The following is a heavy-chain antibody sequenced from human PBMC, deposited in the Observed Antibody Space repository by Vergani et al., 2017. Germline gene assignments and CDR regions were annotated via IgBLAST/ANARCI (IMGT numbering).Heavy chain of an antibody. CDR3: ARDPIVYCSGGSCRGGSDY. J-gene: IGHJ4*02. Sequence: QVQLVESGGGVVQPGRSLRLSCAASGFTFSSYAMHWVRQAPGKGLEWVAVISYDGSNKYYADSVKGRFTISRDDSKNTLYLQMNSLRAEDTAVDYCARDPIVYCSGGSCRGGSDYWGQGTLVTVSS. D-gene: IGHD2-15*01. CDR1: GFTFSSYA. V-gene: IGHV3-30-3*01. CDR2: ISYDGSNK.